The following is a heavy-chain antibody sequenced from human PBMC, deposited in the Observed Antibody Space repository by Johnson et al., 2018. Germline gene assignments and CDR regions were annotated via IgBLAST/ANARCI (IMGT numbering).Heavy chain of an antibody. V-gene: IGHV3-15*01. CDR2: IKTKNDGGTT. D-gene: IGHD3-16*01. CDR3: TTVSMTTFGPL. Sequence: VQLVESGGGLVKPGGSLRLSCAASGFTFSNAWMNWVRQAPGKGLEWVGLIKTKNDGGTTDYVAPVKGRFSISRDDSKNTVYLQMNSLKTEDTAVYYCTTVSMTTFGPLWGQGTMVTVS. CDR1: GFTFSNAW. J-gene: IGHJ3*01.